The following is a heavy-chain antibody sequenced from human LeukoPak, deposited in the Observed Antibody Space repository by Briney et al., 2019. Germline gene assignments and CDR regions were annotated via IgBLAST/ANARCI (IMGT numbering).Heavy chain of an antibody. CDR3: AKAHTPYDVVVPASFDY. CDR1: GFTFSSYG. Sequence: GGSLRLSCAASGFTFSSYGMHWVRQAPGKGLEWVAFIRYDGSNKYYADSVKGRFTISRDNSKNTLYLQMNSLRAEDTAVYYCAKAHTPYDVVVPASFDYWGQGTLVTVSS. CDR2: IRYDGSNK. V-gene: IGHV3-30*02. D-gene: IGHD2-2*01. J-gene: IGHJ4*02.